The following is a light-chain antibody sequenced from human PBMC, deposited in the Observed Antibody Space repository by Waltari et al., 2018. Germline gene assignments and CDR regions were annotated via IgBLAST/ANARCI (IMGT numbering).Light chain of an antibody. Sequence: EIVLTQSPGTLSLSLGERDPVSCRASQSVSRALAWYQQKPGQAPRLLIYGASTRATGIPDRFSGSGSGTDFSLTISRLEPDDFAVYYCQHYLRLPVTFGQGTTVEI. CDR2: GAS. V-gene: IGKV3-20*01. CDR1: QSVSRA. J-gene: IGKJ1*01. CDR3: QHYLRLPVT.